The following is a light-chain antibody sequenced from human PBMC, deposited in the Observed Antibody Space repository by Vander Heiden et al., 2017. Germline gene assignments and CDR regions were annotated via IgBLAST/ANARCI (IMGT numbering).Light chain of an antibody. J-gene: IGLJ3*02. CDR3: ASYTSTNALRV. CDR1: TSDIADYNY. CDR2: EVT. V-gene: IGLV2-14*01. Sequence: HSALTQPPSVSASPGKSITLSCTGTTSDIADYNYLSWYQHHTGQAPELIIFEVTTRPSGVSNRFSGSRSGNTASLTISGLQAEDEADYFCASYTSTNALRVFGGGTKLTV.